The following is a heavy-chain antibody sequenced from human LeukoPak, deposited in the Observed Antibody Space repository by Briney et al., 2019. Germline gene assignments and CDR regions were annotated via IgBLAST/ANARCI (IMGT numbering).Heavy chain of an antibody. CDR1: GFTFSNYW. CDR3: ARALYDFWSGYYIANYMDV. D-gene: IGHD3-3*01. CDR2: INTDGSST. Sequence: QPGGSLRLSCTASGFTFSNYWMHWVRQAPGKGLVWVSRINTDGSSTSYADSVKGRLTISRDNAKNTLFLQMNSLRAEDTAVYYCARALYDFWSGYYIANYMDVWGKGTPVTVCS. V-gene: IGHV3-74*01. J-gene: IGHJ6*03.